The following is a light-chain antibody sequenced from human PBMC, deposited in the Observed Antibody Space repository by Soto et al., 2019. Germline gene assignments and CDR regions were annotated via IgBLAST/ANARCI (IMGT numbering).Light chain of an antibody. V-gene: IGKV1-39*01. J-gene: IGKJ2*01. Sequence: DIQMTQSLSSLSAFAGDRVTITCRASQSISSNLNWYQQKPGKAPKLLIYSASSLQSGVPSRFSGSGSGTDFTLTITSLQPEDFATYYCQQSFSIPYIFGQGTKLDIK. CDR3: QQSFSIPYI. CDR1: QSISSN. CDR2: SAS.